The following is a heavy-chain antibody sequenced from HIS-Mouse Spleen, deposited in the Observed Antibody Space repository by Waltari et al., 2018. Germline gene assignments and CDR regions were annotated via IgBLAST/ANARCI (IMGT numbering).Heavy chain of an antibody. CDR2: IKQDGSEK. CDR3: AREIRAFDY. J-gene: IGHJ4*02. Sequence: EVQLVESGGGLVQPGGSLRPSCAASGFTFGSCWMSCVRQAPGKGLEWVANIKQDGSEKYYVDSVKGRFTISRDNAKNSLYLQMNSLRAEDTAVYYCAREIRAFDYWGQGTLVTVSS. CDR1: GFTFGSCW. V-gene: IGHV3-7*01.